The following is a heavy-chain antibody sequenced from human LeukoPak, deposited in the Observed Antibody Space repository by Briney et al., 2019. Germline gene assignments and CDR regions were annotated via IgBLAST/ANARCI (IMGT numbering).Heavy chain of an antibody. Sequence: GGSLRLSCAASGFTFRSYGMSWVRQAPGKGLEWVSAISGSGGSTYYADSVRGRFTISRDNSKNTLYLQMNSLRADDTAIYYCAKDRNTYGFGDFDYWGQGTLVTVSS. D-gene: IGHD5-18*01. V-gene: IGHV3-23*01. CDR1: GFTFRSYG. CDR3: AKDRNTYGFGDFDY. CDR2: ISGSGGST. J-gene: IGHJ4*02.